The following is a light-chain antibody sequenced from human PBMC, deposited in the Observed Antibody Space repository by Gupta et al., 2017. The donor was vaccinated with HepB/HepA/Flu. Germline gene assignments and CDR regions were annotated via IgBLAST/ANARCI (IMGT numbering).Light chain of an antibody. CDR1: NIRTKS. CDR3: QVWDSTSDLWV. CDR2: DDS. J-gene: IGLJ3*02. V-gene: IGLV3-21*02. Sequence: SSVLTQPPSVSVAPGQTASITCGGNNIRTKSVHWYQQKPGQAPVLVVYDDSDRHSGIPERFSGSNSGNTATLTISRVEAGDEADYYCQVWDSTSDLWVFGGGTKLTVL.